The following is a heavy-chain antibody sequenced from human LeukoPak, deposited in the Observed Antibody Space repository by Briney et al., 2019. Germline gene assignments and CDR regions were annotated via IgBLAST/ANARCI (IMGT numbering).Heavy chain of an antibody. Sequence: GGSLRLSCAASGFSFSNYAMSWVRQAPGEGLEWVSGISGSGGNTYYADSVKGRFTISRDNSKNTLYLQMSSLRAEDTAVYYCAKDRDITMVRGVTFDWGQGTLVTVSS. CDR3: AKDRDITMVRGVTFD. CDR1: GFSFSNYA. D-gene: IGHD3-10*01. J-gene: IGHJ4*02. CDR2: ISGSGGNT. V-gene: IGHV3-23*01.